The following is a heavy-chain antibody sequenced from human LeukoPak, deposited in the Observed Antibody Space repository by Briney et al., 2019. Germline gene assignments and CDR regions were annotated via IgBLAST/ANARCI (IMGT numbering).Heavy chain of an antibody. CDR1: YGSISSSSYN. CDR2: IYYSGST. D-gene: IGHD1-26*01. CDR3: ARDHSAVGANDY. V-gene: IGHV4-39*07. Sequence: PSETLSLTCTVSYGSISSSSYNWGWSRQPPGRGREGIGSIYYSGSTNYNPSLKSRVTISADTSKNQFSLKLSSVTAADTAVYYCARDHSAVGANDYWGQGTLVTVSS. J-gene: IGHJ4*02.